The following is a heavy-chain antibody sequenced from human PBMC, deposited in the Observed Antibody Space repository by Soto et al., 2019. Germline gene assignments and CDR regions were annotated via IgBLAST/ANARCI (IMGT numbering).Heavy chain of an antibody. J-gene: IGHJ4*02. CDR3: ARARGGGSFDY. CDR2: ISPSGGSA. Sequence: QVQLVQSGAEVKKPGASVKVSCKASGYTFTSYYIHWVRQAPGQGLEWMGIISPSGGSASYAQKFQGRVTMTRDASTNTVYMELSSLRSEDTAVYYCARARGGGSFDYWGQGTLVTVSS. CDR1: GYTFTSYY. V-gene: IGHV1-46*03. D-gene: IGHD3-10*01.